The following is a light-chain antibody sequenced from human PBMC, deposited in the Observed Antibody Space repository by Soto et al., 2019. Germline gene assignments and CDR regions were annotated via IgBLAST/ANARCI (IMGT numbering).Light chain of an antibody. Sequence: EIVLKQSPGTLSLYTGERATLSCRASQSVSNNYLAWYQQKPGQAPRLLIYGASNRATGIPDRFSGSGSGTDLTLTISRLEPEDFAVYYCQQYGSSPQTFGQGTRLEIK. CDR1: QSVSNNY. V-gene: IGKV3-20*01. CDR2: GAS. J-gene: IGKJ5*01. CDR3: QQYGSSPQT.